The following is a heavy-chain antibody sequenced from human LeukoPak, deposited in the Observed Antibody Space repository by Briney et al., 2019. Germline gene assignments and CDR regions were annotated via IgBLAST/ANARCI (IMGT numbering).Heavy chain of an antibody. D-gene: IGHD3-10*01. Sequence: SETLSLTCTVSGGSISSYYWSWIRQPAGKGLEWIGRIYTSGSTNYNPSLKSRVTMSVDTSKNQFSLKLSSVTAADTAVYYCARDIGYYGSGSLDYWSQGTLVTVSS. V-gene: IGHV4-4*07. CDR2: IYTSGST. CDR1: GGSISSYY. J-gene: IGHJ4*02. CDR3: ARDIGYYGSGSLDY.